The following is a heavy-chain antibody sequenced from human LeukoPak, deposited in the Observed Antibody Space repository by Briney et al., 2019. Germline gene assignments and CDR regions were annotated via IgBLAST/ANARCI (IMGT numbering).Heavy chain of an antibody. V-gene: IGHV4-61*02. Sequence: PSETLSLTCIVSGGSISTGSYYWSWIRQPAGKGLEWIGRMYISGYTNYNPSLKSRVTISVDTSKNQFSLKLSSVTAADTAVYYCARDLGYSSSWHGDAFDIWGQGTMVTVSS. CDR3: ARDLGYSSSWHGDAFDI. D-gene: IGHD6-13*01. CDR2: MYISGYT. CDR1: GGSISTGSYY. J-gene: IGHJ3*02.